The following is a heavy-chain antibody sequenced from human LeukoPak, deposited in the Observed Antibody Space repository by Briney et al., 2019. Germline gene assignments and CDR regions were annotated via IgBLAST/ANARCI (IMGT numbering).Heavy chain of an antibody. D-gene: IGHD6-25*01. V-gene: IGHV3-21*01. CDR2: ISSSSGYI. CDR3: TRPSAS. CDR1: GFTFSGYS. Sequence: KTGGSLRLSCAASGFTFSGYSMNWVRQAPGKGLEWVSSISSSSGYIYYADSVKGRFTISRDNAKNSLYLQMNSLSAEDTAVYYCTRPSASWGQGTLVTVSS. J-gene: IGHJ5*02.